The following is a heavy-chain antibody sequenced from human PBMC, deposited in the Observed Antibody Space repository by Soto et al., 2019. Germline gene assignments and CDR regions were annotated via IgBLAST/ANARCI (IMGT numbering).Heavy chain of an antibody. CDR2: INHSGST. V-gene: IGHV4-34*01. Sequence: QVQLQQWGAGLLKPSETLSLTCAVYGGSFSGYYWSWIRQPPGKGLEWIGEINHSGSTNYNPSLKSRVSISVETSKNQFSLKLSSVTAADTAVYYCARSPPAVGAFDIWGQGTMVTVSS. CDR1: GGSFSGYY. CDR3: ARSPPAVGAFDI. J-gene: IGHJ3*02.